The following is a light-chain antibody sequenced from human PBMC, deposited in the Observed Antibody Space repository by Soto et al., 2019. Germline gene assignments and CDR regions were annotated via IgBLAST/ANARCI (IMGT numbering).Light chain of an antibody. CDR3: QSYDSSLSGYV. J-gene: IGLJ1*01. CDR2: GNS. Sequence: QSVLTQPPSVSGAPGQRVTISCTGSSSNIGAGYDVHWYQQRPGTAPKLLISGNSNRPSGVPDRFSGSTSGTSASLAITGLQAEDEGDYYCQSYDSSLSGYVFGTGTKLTVL. V-gene: IGLV1-40*01. CDR1: SSNIGAGYD.